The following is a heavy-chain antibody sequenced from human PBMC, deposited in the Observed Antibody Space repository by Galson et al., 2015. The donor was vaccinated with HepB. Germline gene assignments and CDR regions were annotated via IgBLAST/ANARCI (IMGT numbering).Heavy chain of an antibody. V-gene: IGHV1-69*13. D-gene: IGHD2-2*01. Sequence: SVKVSCKASGGTFSSYAISWVRQAPGQGLEWMGGIIPIFGTANYAQKFKGRVTITADESTSTAYMELSSLRSEDTAVYYCARTLVVPAARGYYGMDVWGQGTMVTVSS. CDR3: ARTLVVPAARGYYGMDV. CDR1: GGTFSSYA. J-gene: IGHJ6*02. CDR2: IIPIFGTA.